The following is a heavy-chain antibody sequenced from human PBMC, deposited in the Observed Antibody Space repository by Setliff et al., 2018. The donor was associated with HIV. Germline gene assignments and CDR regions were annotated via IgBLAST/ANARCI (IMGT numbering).Heavy chain of an antibody. D-gene: IGHD3-10*01. CDR2: IYHTGST. CDR1: SGSISSHY. V-gene: IGHV4-59*11. CDR3: ARMVIQFGDYHFDD. Sequence: PSETLSLTCRVSSGSISSHYWSLIRQPPGKDLEWIGSIYHTGSTNYNPSLKSRVMVSVDTSKNQFSLEVNSLSSADTAVYYCARMVIQFGDYHFDDWGQGALVTVSS. J-gene: IGHJ4*02.